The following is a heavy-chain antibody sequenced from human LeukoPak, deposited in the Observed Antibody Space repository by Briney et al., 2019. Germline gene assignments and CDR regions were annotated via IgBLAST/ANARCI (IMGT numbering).Heavy chain of an antibody. CDR2: ISGSSSNT. Sequence: PGGSLRLSCAASGFTFSDYYMSWIRQAPGKGLEWVSYISGSSSNTKYADSVKGRFTISTDKAKNSLYLQMNSLRAEDTAVYYCVRDSAHVVVVPAVIPPSLDNWFDPWGQGTLVTVSS. CDR3: VRDSAHVVVVPAVIPPSLDNWFDP. J-gene: IGHJ5*02. D-gene: IGHD2-2*01. CDR1: GFTFSDYY. V-gene: IGHV3-11*05.